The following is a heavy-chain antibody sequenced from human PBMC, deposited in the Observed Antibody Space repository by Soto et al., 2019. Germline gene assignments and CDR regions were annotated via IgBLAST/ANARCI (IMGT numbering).Heavy chain of an antibody. CDR1: GGSISSSSYY. D-gene: IGHD3-22*01. CDR2: IYYSGST. V-gene: IGHV4-39*01. Sequence: SETLSLTCTVSGGSISSSSYYWGWIRQPPGKGLEWIGSIYYSGSTYYNPSLKSRVTISVDTSKNQFSLKLSSVTAADTAVYYCASLTYYYDSSGYYNWYFDLWGRGTLVTSSS. CDR3: ASLTYYYDSSGYYNWYFDL. J-gene: IGHJ2*01.